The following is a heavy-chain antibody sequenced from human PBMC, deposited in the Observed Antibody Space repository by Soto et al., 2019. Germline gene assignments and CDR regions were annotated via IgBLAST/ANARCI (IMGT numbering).Heavy chain of an antibody. CDR3: AKYLGYGGNSEIDY. CDR2: TSGSGGST. Sequence: EVQLLESGGGLVQPGGSLRLSCAASGFTFSSYAMSWVRQAPGKGLEWVSATSGSGGSTYYADFVKGRFTISRDNSKNTLSLQMNSLRAEDTAVYDCAKYLGYGGNSEIDYWGQGTLVTVSS. D-gene: IGHD4-17*01. J-gene: IGHJ4*02. V-gene: IGHV3-23*01. CDR1: GFTFSSYA.